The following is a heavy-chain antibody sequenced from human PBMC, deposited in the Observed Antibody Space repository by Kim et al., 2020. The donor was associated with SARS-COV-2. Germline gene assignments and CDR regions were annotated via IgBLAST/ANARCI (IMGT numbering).Heavy chain of an antibody. V-gene: IGHV1-69*13. CDR2: IIPIFGTA. CDR1: GGTFSSYA. CDR3: AREKIQDIVVVPAASSFDY. Sequence: SVKVSCKASGGTFSSYAISWVRQAPGQGLEWMGGIIPIFGTANYAQKFQGRVTITADESTSTAYMELSSLRSEDTAVYYCAREKIQDIVVVPAASSFDYWGQGTLVTVSS. D-gene: IGHD2-2*01. J-gene: IGHJ4*02.